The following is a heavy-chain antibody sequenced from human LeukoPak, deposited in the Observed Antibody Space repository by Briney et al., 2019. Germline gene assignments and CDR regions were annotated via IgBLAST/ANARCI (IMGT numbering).Heavy chain of an antibody. J-gene: IGHJ4*02. CDR2: IRSDGSNK. CDR1: GFTFSSYG. D-gene: IGHD3-10*01. V-gene: IGHV3-30*02. CDR3: AKRNTMVRGGPCFDY. Sequence: PGGSLRLSCAASGFTFSSYGMHWVRQAPGKGLEWVAFIRSDGSNKYYADSVKGRFTISRDNSKDTLYLQMNDLRPDDTAIYYCAKRNTMVRGGPCFDYWGQGLLVTVSS.